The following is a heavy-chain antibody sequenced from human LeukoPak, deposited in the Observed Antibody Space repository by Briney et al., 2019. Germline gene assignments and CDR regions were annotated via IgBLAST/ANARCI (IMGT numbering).Heavy chain of an antibody. CDR1: GGSISSYY. CDR3: ARDLPDSSGWYPDAFDI. J-gene: IGHJ3*02. CDR2: IYYSGST. Sequence: SETLSLTCTVSGGSISSYYWSWIRQPPGKGLEWIGYIYYSGSTNYNPSLKSRVTISVDTSKNQFSLKLSSVTAADTAVYYCARDLPDSSGWYPDAFDIWGQGTMATVSS. D-gene: IGHD6-19*01. V-gene: IGHV4-59*01.